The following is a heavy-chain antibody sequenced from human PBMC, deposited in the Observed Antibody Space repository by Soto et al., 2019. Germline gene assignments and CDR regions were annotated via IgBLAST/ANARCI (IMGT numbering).Heavy chain of an antibody. V-gene: IGHV3-74*01. CDR3: ASLLGDHPAPCSYGMDA. J-gene: IGHJ6*02. D-gene: IGHD2-21*01. CDR2: INSDGTIS. Sequence: GGSLRLSCAASGFTFDTYWMNWVRQAPGKGPEWLSGINSDGTISSYADSVKGRFTISRDNARNTLSLQMNSLRADDTAGSYCASLLGDHPAPCSYGMDAWGQGTTVTVSS. CDR1: GFTFDTYW.